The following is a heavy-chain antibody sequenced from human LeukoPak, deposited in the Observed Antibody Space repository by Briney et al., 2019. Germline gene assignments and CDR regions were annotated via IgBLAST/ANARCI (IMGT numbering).Heavy chain of an antibody. CDR2: IYHSGST. Sequence: TLSLTCTVSGGSISSGGYYWSWIRQPPGRGLEWIGYIYHSGSTYYNPSLKSRVTISVDTSKNQFSLKLSSVTAADTAVYYCARARFLAWLYHDYWGQGTLVTVSS. J-gene: IGHJ4*02. V-gene: IGHV4-31*03. CDR3: ARARFLAWLYHDY. D-gene: IGHD3-3*01. CDR1: GGSISSGGYY.